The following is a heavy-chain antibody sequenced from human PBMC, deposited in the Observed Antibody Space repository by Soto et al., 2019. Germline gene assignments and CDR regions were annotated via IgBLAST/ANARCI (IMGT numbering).Heavy chain of an antibody. Sequence: GASVKVSCKASGGTFSSYAISWVRQAPGQGLEWMGGIIPIFGTANYAQKFQGRVTITADESTSTAYMELSSLRSEDTAVYYCARILGGQQRVRACDIWGQGTMVTVSS. CDR2: IIPIFGTA. CDR1: GGTFSSYA. J-gene: IGHJ3*02. D-gene: IGHD6-13*01. CDR3: ARILGGQQRVRACDI. V-gene: IGHV1-69*13.